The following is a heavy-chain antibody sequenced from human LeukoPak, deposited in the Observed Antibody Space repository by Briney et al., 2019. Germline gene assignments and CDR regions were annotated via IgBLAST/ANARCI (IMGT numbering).Heavy chain of an antibody. CDR2: ISVNNGNT. J-gene: IGHJ3*02. Sequence: ASVKVSCKASGYTFTNYGISWVRQAPGQGLEWMGWISVNNGNTSYAQKFQGRVTMTTDTSTSTTYMELRSLRSDDTAVYYCARDRSQGYFDWLLSNTNAFDIWGQGTMVTVSS. D-gene: IGHD3-9*01. V-gene: IGHV1-18*01. CDR3: ARDRSQGYFDWLLSNTNAFDI. CDR1: GYTFTNYG.